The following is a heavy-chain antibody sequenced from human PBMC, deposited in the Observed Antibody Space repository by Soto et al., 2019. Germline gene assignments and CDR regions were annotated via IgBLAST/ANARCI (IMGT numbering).Heavy chain of an antibody. CDR3: ARDGAVGCMRMDV. CDR2: INPNSGGT. D-gene: IGHD2-8*01. CDR1: GYTFTGYY. V-gene: IGHV1-2*02. J-gene: IGHJ6*02. Sequence: QVQLVQSGAEVKKPGASVKVSCKASGYTFTGYYLHWVRQAPGQGLEWMGWINPNSGGTNYAQKFLGRVTMTRDTSISTACMELGSVRSDHRAVDYCARDGAVGCMRMDVWGQGTTVTVSS.